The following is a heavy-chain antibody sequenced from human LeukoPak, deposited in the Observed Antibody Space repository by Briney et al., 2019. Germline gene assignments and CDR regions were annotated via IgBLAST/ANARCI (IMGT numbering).Heavy chain of an antibody. D-gene: IGHD2-2*01. J-gene: IGHJ4*02. CDR1: GASMGSDSYS. V-gene: IGHV4-39*02. Sequence: SETLSLTCSVSGASMGSDSYSWVWLRQPPGKALEWFGSVYYSGSTYYTPSLKSRVTISVDMSRNHFSLRLNSVAAADTAVYYCARRYKDMVVVPAVFYFDYWGRGILVTVS. CDR2: VYYSGST. CDR3: ARRYKDMVVVPAVFYFDY.